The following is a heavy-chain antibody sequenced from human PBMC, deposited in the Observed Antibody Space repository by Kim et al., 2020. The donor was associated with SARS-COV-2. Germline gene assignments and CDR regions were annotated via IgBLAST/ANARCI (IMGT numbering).Heavy chain of an antibody. V-gene: IGHV3-23*01. CDR2: ISGSGGST. CDR1: GFTFSSYA. J-gene: IGHJ6*02. Sequence: GGSLRLSCAASGFTFSSYAMSWVRQAPGKGLEWVSAISGSGGSTYYADSVKGRFTISRDNSKNTLYLQMNSLRAEDTAVYYCANVGLAAAGTDYYYGMDVWGQGTTVTVSS. CDR3: ANVGLAAAGTDYYYGMDV. D-gene: IGHD6-13*01.